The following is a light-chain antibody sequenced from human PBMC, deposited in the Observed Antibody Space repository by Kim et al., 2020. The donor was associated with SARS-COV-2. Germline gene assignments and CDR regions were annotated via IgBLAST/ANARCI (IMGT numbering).Light chain of an antibody. V-gene: IGLV1-47*02. CDR3: AAWDDSLSGHVV. Sequence: ELTQPPSAPGTPGQRVTISCSGSSSNIGSNYVYWYQQLPGTAPKLLIYSNNQRPSGVPDRFSGSKSGTSASLAISGLRSEDEADYYCAAWDDSLSGHVVFGGGTQLTVL. CDR1: SSNIGSNY. J-gene: IGLJ2*01. CDR2: SNN.